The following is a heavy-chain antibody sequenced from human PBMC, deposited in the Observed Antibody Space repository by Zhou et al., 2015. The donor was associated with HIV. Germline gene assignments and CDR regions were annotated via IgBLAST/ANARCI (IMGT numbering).Heavy chain of an antibody. Sequence: QVQLVQSGAEVKKPGSSVKVSCKASGGTFSSYAISWVRQAPGQGLEWMGGIIPIFGTANYAQKFQGRVTITADESTSTAYMELSSLRSEDTAVYYCARGSFGESAFSSSWYSTYYGMDVWGQGTTVTVSS. CDR1: GGTFSSYA. D-gene: IGHD6-13*01. CDR2: IIPIFGTA. V-gene: IGHV1-69*01. CDR3: ARGSFGESAFSSSWYSTYYGMDV. J-gene: IGHJ6*02.